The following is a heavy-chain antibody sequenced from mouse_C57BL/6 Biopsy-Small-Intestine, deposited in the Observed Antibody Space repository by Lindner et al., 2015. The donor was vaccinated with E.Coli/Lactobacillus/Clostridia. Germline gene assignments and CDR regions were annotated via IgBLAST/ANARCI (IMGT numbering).Heavy chain of an antibody. CDR3: ARYTPSYHGSLAY. CDR2: IRNKANGYTT. Sequence: VQLQESGGGLVQPGGSLSLSCAASGFTFTDYYMSWVRQPPGRALEWLGFIRNKANGYTTEYSASVKGRFTVSRDNSQNILYLQMNALRAEDSATYYCARYTPSYHGSLAYWGQGTLVTVSA. D-gene: IGHD1-1*01. CDR1: GFTFTDYY. V-gene: IGHV7-3*01. J-gene: IGHJ3*01.